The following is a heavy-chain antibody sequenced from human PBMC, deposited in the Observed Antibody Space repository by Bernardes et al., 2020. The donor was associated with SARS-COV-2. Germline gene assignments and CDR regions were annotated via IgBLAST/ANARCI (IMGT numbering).Heavy chain of an antibody. J-gene: IGHJ5*02. CDR3: ARDPVGTSGWFDP. CDR1: GFTFRSYS. D-gene: IGHD3-3*01. Sequence: GGSLRLSCAASGFTFRSYSMNWVRQAPGKGLEWVSSISSSSSYIYYADSVKGRFTISRDNAKNSLYLQMNSLRAEDTAVYYCARDPVGTSGWFDPWGQGTLVTVSS. V-gene: IGHV3-21*01. CDR2: ISSSSSYI.